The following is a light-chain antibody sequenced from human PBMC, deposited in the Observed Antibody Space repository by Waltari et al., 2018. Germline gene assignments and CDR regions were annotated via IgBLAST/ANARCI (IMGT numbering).Light chain of an antibody. Sequence: ETVLTQSPATLSLSPGERATLSCRASQSVSSYLAWYQQKPGQAPRLLIYGASNRATGIPARFSGSGSGTDFTLTISSLEPEDFAVYYCQQRSNWPPITFGQGTRLEIK. J-gene: IGKJ5*01. CDR1: QSVSSY. V-gene: IGKV3-11*01. CDR2: GAS. CDR3: QQRSNWPPIT.